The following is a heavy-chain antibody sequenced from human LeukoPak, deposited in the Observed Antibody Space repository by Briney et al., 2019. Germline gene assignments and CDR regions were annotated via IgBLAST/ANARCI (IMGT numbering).Heavy chain of an antibody. CDR3: ARDALQLLLLRYAFDI. J-gene: IGHJ3*02. D-gene: IGHD3-22*01. V-gene: IGHV3-21*01. Sequence: PGGSLRLSCAASGFTFSNYSMNWVRQAPGQGLEWVSSISTSGNYIYYADSVKGRFTISRDNAKNSLYLQLNSLRAEDTAVYYCARDALQLLLLRYAFDIWGQGTMVTVSS. CDR1: GFTFSNYS. CDR2: ISTSGNYI.